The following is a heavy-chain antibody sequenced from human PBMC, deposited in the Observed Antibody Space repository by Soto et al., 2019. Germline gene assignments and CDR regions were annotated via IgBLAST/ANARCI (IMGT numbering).Heavy chain of an antibody. D-gene: IGHD3-10*01. V-gene: IGHV3-30*18. J-gene: IGHJ4*02. Sequence: PGGSLRLSCAVSGFTFRWFGMNWVRQAPGKGLEWVARISNDGSNEYYVDSVKGRFTISRGNSKNTLYLQMDSLRAEDAAVYYCAKGEVRGIIPSYFDYWGLGTLVTVSS. CDR3: AKGEVRGIIPSYFDY. CDR1: GFTFRWFG. CDR2: ISNDGSNE.